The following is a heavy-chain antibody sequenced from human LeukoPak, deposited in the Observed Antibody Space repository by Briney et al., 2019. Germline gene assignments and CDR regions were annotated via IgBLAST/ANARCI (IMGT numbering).Heavy chain of an antibody. J-gene: IGHJ3*02. V-gene: IGHV4-59*01. CDR2: IYYSGST. CDR1: GFTFSNYA. Sequence: GSLRLSCAASGFTFSNYAMSWIRQPPGKGLEWIGYIYYSGSTNYNPSLKSRVTISVDTSKNQFSLKLSSVTAADTAVYYCARRYFGSPWAFDIWGQGTMVTVSS. CDR3: ARRYFGSPWAFDI. D-gene: IGHD3-9*01.